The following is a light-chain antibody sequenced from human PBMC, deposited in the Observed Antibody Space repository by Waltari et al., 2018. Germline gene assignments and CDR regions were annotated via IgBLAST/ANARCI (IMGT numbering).Light chain of an antibody. CDR1: SSDVGGYNY. J-gene: IGLJ1*01. CDR3: SSYTSSSTYV. CDR2: DVS. Sequence: QSALTQPASVSGSPGQSITISCTGNSSDVGGYNYVSWYQQHPGKAPKLMIYDVSKRPSGVSNRFSGSKSGNTASLTISRLQAEDEADYYCSSYTSSSTYVFGTGTKVTVL. V-gene: IGLV2-14*01.